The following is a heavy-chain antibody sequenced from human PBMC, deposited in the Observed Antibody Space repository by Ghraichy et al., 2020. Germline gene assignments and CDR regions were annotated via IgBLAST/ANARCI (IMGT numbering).Heavy chain of an antibody. CDR1: GGSISSSSYY. J-gene: IGHJ4*02. V-gene: IGHV4-39*01. CDR2: IYYSGST. Sequence: SETLSLTCTVSGGSISSSSYYWGWIRQPPGKGLEWIGSIYYSGSTYYNPSLKSRVTISVDTSKNQFSLKLSSVTAADTAVYYCASLDHGIYYYGSGPGLDYWGQGTLVTVSS. CDR3: ASLDHGIYYYGSGPGLDY. D-gene: IGHD3-10*01.